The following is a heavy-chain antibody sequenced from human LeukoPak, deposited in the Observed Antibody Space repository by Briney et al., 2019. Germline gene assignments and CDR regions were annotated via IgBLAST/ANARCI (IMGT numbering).Heavy chain of an antibody. D-gene: IGHD4-17*01. J-gene: IGHJ4*02. Sequence: ASVKVSCKASGYTFIGYYMHWVRQAPGQGLEWMGRINPNSGGTDYAQKFQGRVTMTRDSSISIAYLEFSSLRSDDTAVYYCARDSSMTTLDYWGQGTLVTVSS. CDR3: ARDSSMTTLDY. CDR1: GYTFIGYY. CDR2: INPNSGGT. V-gene: IGHV1-2*06.